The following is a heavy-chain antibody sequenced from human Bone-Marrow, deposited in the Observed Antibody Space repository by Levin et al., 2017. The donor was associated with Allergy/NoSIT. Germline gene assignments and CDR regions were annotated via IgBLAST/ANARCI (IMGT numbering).Heavy chain of an antibody. V-gene: IGHV3-23*01. D-gene: IGHD1-26*01. CDR3: VREAGGSTRKRFDP. CDR1: GFTLSNYD. J-gene: IGHJ5*02. Sequence: SCAASGFTLSNYDISWVRQAPGKGLEWVSAISESGENTFYASSVKGRFTISRDNSKNTLSLQMSSLRVEDTALYYCVREAGGSTRKRFDPCGQGALVTVSS. CDR2: ISESGENT.